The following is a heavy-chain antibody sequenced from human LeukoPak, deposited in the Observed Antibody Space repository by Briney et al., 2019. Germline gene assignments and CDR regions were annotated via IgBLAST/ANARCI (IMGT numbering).Heavy chain of an antibody. J-gene: IGHJ4*02. D-gene: IGHD5-12*01. V-gene: IGHV4-31*03. CDR2: IYYSGST. Sequence: PSETLSLTCTVSGDSISNNGYYWSWIRQHPGKGLEWIGYIYYSGSTYYNPSLKSRVTISVDTSENQFSLKLSSVTAADTAVYYCAQGGATISDYWGQGTLVTVSS. CDR1: GDSISNNGYY. CDR3: AQGGATISDY.